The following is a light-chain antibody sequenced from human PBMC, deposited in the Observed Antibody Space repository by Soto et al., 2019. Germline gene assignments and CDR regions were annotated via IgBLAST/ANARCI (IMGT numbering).Light chain of an antibody. Sequence: DIVLTQSPGTLALSPGERVTLSCRASQSVTYRYLAWYQQKPGQAPRLLIYAASTRATGIPDRFSGSGSGTDFTFTISRLEPGDFAVYYCQQYGSSPWTFGQGTKVDIK. V-gene: IGKV3-20*01. CDR2: AAS. J-gene: IGKJ1*01. CDR1: QSVTYRY. CDR3: QQYGSSPWT.